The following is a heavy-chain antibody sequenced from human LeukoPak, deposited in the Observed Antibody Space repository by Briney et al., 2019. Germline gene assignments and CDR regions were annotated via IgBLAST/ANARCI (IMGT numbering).Heavy chain of an antibody. V-gene: IGHV4-30-2*01. CDR3: ARGDHCGGACYPDNGWFDP. J-gene: IGHJ5*02. CDR2: IYHSATT. D-gene: IGHD2-21*02. CDR1: GGSITSGGYS. Sequence: PSQTLSLTCAVSGGSITSGGYSWNWIRQPPGKGLEWIGYIYHSATTYYNPSLGSRVTISVDRFKNQFSLKLSSVSAADTAVYYCARGDHCGGACYPDNGWFDPWGQGTLVTVSS.